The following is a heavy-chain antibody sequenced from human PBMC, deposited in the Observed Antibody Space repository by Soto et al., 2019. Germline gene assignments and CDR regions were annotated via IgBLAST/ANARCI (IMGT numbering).Heavy chain of an antibody. Sequence: SETLSLTCAVYVGSFSGYYWSWIRQPPGKGLEWIGEINHRGSTNYNPSLKSRVIISVDTSKNQFSLKLSSVTAADTAVYYCAGDRREANSIYGMDVWGLGPRSPSP. CDR1: VGSFSGYY. CDR2: INHRGST. J-gene: IGHJ6*02. D-gene: IGHD2-21*01. V-gene: IGHV4-34*01. CDR3: AGDRREANSIYGMDV.